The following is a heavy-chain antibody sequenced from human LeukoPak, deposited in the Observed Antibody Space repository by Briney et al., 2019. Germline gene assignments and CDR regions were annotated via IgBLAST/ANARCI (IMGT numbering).Heavy chain of an antibody. CDR1: GYTFTDYY. CDR3: ARSSYYYDSSGYPGYYFDY. J-gene: IGHJ4*02. CDR2: INPNSGGT. Sequence: ASVKVSCKASGYTFTDYYIHWGRQAPGQGLEWMGWINPNSGGTNYAQKFQGRVTMTRDTSISTAYMELSRLRSDDTAVFFCARSSYYYDSSGYPGYYFDYWGQGTLVTVSS. D-gene: IGHD3-22*01. V-gene: IGHV1-2*02.